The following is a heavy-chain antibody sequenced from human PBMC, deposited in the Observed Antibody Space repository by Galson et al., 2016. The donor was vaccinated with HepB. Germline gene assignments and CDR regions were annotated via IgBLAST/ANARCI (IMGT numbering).Heavy chain of an antibody. Sequence: SLRLSCAASGFSFKNYDMHWVRQTPGKGLGWVSTIDAAGAAYYLGSVKGRFAISRENAKNSLYLQMNSLRAEDTAIYYCARAYYDFVYGMDVWGQGTTVTVSS. CDR2: IDAAGAA. V-gene: IGHV3-13*01. J-gene: IGHJ6*02. CDR1: GFSFKNYD. CDR3: ARAYYDFVYGMDV. D-gene: IGHD3-3*01.